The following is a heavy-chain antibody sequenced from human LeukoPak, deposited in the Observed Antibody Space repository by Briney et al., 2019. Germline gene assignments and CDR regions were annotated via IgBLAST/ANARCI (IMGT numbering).Heavy chain of an antibody. D-gene: IGHD3-9*01. J-gene: IGHJ5*02. V-gene: IGHV1-2*02. CDR1: GYTFTGYY. CDR3: AVFSPDFDWFPRNNWFDP. Sequence: GASVKVSCKASGYTFTGYYMHWVRQAPGQGLEWMGWINPNSGGTNYAQKFQGRVTMTRDTSISTAYMELSRLRSDDTAVYYCAVFSPDFDWFPRNNWFDPWGQGTLVTVSS. CDR2: INPNSGGT.